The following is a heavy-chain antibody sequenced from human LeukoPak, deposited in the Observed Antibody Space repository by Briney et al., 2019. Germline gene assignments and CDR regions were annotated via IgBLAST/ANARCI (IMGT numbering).Heavy chain of an antibody. CDR1: GGSMSRYY. CDR3: AGHHPRNTVDF. D-gene: IGHD2/OR15-2a*01. J-gene: IGHJ4*02. V-gene: IGHV4-4*07. CDR2: VYPGGTA. Sequence: SETLSLTCIVSGGSMSRYYWSWIRQPAGKRLEWIGRVYPGGTANYNPSLKSRVTMSVDTSKNQFSLKLSSVTAADAAVYYCAGHHPRNTVDFWGQGTLVTVSS.